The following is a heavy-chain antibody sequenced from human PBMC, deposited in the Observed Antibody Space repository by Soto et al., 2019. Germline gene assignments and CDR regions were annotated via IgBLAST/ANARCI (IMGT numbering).Heavy chain of an antibody. V-gene: IGHV1-69*01. CDR1: GGTFSTYA. Sequence: QVQLVQSGAEVKQPGSSVKVSCKTSGGTFSTYAIYWVRQAPGQGLEWMGAIIPLFGTADYAQNFQGRVTITADESTSTAYMELSSLRSEDTAVYYCARPKGSYSSGYYYFDYWGQGTLVTVSS. CDR2: IIPLFGTA. J-gene: IGHJ4*02. D-gene: IGHD6-19*01. CDR3: ARPKGSYSSGYYYFDY.